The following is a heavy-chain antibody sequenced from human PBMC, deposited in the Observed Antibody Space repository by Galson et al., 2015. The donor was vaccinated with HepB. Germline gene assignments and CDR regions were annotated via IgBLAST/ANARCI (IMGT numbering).Heavy chain of an antibody. J-gene: IGHJ6*02. V-gene: IGHV3-53*01. Sequence: SLRLSCAASGFTFSSYWMHWVRQAPGKGLEWVSVIYSGGSTYYADSVKGRFTISRDNSKNTLYLQMNSLRAEDTAVYYCARVGRSPYYYGMDVWGQGTTVTVSS. CDR3: ARVGRSPYYYGMDV. CDR2: IYSGGST. CDR1: GFTFSSYW.